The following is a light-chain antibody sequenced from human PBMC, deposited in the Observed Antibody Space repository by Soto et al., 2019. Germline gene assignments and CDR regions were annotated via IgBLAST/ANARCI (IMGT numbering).Light chain of an antibody. V-gene: IGLV2-14*01. CDR2: EVS. CDR3: GSYTSTTTPYV. CDR1: SSDVGGYNF. Sequence: QSALTQPASVSGSPGQSITISCTGTSSDVGGYNFVSWYQQQPGKAPKLIIYEVSNRPSGVSNRFSGSKSGNTASLTISGLQAEDGADYYCGSYTSTTTPYVFGTGTKLTVL. J-gene: IGLJ1*01.